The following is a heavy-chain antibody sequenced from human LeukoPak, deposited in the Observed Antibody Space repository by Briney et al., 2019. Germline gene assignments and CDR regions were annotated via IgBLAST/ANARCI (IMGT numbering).Heavy chain of an antibody. J-gene: IGHJ4*02. CDR1: GGSISSSSYY. V-gene: IGHV4-39*07. Sequence: SETLSLTCTVSGGSISSSSYYWAWIRQPPGKGLEWIGEITHNESTNSNPSLKSRVTISVDKSKNQFSLKLSSVTAADTAVYYCARDDEMATITLGYWGQGTLVTVSS. D-gene: IGHD5-24*01. CDR2: ITHNEST. CDR3: ARDDEMATITLGY.